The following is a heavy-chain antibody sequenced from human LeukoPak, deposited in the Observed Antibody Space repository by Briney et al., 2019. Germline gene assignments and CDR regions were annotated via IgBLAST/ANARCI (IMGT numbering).Heavy chain of an antibody. V-gene: IGHV1-69*02. CDR1: GGTFSSYT. Sequence: SVKVSCKASGGTFSSYTISWVRQAPGQGLEWVGTIIPILGIANYAQTLQGRVTITADKSTNTAYMELSSLRSEDTAVYYCAGYYGSYRSLDPWGEGTVVTVSS. CDR2: IIPILGIA. J-gene: IGHJ5*02. CDR3: AGYYGSYRSLDP. D-gene: IGHD4-11*01.